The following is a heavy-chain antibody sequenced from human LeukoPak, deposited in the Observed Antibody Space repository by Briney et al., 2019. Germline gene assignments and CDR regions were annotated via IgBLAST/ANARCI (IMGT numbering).Heavy chain of an antibody. CDR3: AREIVDTAGGFDY. V-gene: IGHV1-2*02. D-gene: IGHD5-18*01. CDR1: GYTFTGYY. CDR2: INPNSGGT. Sequence: GASVKVSCKASGYTFTGYYMHWVRQAPGQGLEWMGWINPNSGGTNYAQKFQGRVTMTRDTSISTAYMELSRLRSDDTAVYYCAREIVDTAGGFDYWGQGTLVTVSS. J-gene: IGHJ4*02.